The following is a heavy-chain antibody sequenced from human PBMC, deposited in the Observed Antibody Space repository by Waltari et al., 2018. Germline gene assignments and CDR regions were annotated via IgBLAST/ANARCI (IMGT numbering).Heavy chain of an antibody. CDR3: ARVAGEGYWYFDL. D-gene: IGHD2-15*01. Sequence: EVQLVESGGGLVQPGGSLRLSCAASGFTFSSYAMHWVRQAPGTGLEYVSAISSNGGSTYYANSVKGRVTITRDKSKNTLYLQMGSLGTEDIAVYYCARVAGEGYWYFDLWGRGTLVTVSS. CDR2: ISSNGGST. CDR1: GFTFSSYA. V-gene: IGHV3-64*01. J-gene: IGHJ2*01.